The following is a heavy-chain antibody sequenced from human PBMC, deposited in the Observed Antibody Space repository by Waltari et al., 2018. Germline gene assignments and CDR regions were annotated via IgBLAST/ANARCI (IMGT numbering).Heavy chain of an antibody. J-gene: IGHJ6*03. D-gene: IGHD4-17*01. V-gene: IGHV1-2*06. CDR1: GYTFTGYY. Sequence: QVQLVQSGAEVKKPGASVKVSCKASGYTFTGYYMHWVRQAPGQGLEWMGRINPNSGGTNYAQKFQGRVTMTRDTSISTAYMELSRLRSDDTAVYYCARDGVYGDHYPPAHYYYYMDVWGKGTTVTVSS. CDR3: ARDGVYGDHYPPAHYYYYMDV. CDR2: INPNSGGT.